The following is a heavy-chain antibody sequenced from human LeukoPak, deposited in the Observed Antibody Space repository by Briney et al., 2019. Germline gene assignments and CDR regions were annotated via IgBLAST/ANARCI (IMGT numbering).Heavy chain of an antibody. V-gene: IGHV1-69*05. CDR2: IIPIFGTA. CDR3: AREDLRCGGDCYWGGFDY. J-gene: IGHJ4*02. CDR1: GGTFSSYA. D-gene: IGHD2-21*02. Sequence: SVKVSCKGSGGTFSSYAISWVRQAPGQGLEWMGGIIPIFGTANYAQKFQGRVMITTDESTSTAYMELSSLRSEDTAVYYCAREDLRCGGDCYWGGFDYWGQGTLVTVSS.